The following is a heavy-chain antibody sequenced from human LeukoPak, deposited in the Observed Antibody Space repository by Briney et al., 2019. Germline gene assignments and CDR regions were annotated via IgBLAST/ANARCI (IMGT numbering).Heavy chain of an antibody. CDR1: GGTFSSYA. CDR2: IIPIFGTA. CDR3: ARGGYYDSSGYYYAYYFDS. V-gene: IGHV1-69*13. Sequence: SVKVSCKASGGTFSSYAISWVRQAPGQGLEWMGGIIPIFGTANYAQKFQGRVTITADESTSTAYMELSSLRSEDTAVYYCARGGYYDSSGYYYAYYFDSWGQGTLVTVSS. J-gene: IGHJ4*02. D-gene: IGHD3-22*01.